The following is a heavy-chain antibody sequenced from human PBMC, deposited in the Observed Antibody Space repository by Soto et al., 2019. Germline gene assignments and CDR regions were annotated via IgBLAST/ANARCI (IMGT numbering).Heavy chain of an antibody. CDR2: ISGYNGDT. V-gene: IGHV1-18*01. CDR1: GYTFSRYG. CDR3: AKNGQPPYYYYGMDV. Sequence: QGQLVQSGVEVKKPGASVKVSCKASGYTFSRYGISWVRQAPGQGLEWMGWISGYNGDTNYAQKFQGRVTMTIDTSQXTAYMELRTLTSDDTAVYYCAKNGQPPYYYYGMDVWGQGTTVSVSS. D-gene: IGHD2-8*01. J-gene: IGHJ6*01.